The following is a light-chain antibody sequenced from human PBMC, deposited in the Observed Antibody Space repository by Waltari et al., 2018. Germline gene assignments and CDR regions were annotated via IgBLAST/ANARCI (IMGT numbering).Light chain of an antibody. CDR2: DEN. J-gene: IGLJ2*01. V-gene: IGLV3-21*02. Sequence: SYVLTQPPSVSVAPGQTARITCGGDNIGYKGVHWYQQKSGQAPVLVVFDENARPSGIPDRISGSKSESTAALTISRVEAGDEADYYCQLWDSDSDHWIFGGGTK. CDR1: NIGYKG. CDR3: QLWDSDSDHWI.